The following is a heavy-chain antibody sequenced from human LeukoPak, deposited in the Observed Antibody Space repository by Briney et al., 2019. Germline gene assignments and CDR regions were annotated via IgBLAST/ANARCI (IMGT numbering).Heavy chain of an antibody. Sequence: ASVKVSCKASGGTFSSYAISWVRQAPGQGLEWMGGIIPILGTANYAQKFQGRVTITADESTSTAYMELSSLRSEDTAVYYCAGGGDIVVVPAVYHYWGQGTLVTVSS. CDR3: AGGGDIVVVPAVYHY. J-gene: IGHJ4*02. CDR1: GGTFSSYA. V-gene: IGHV1-69*01. D-gene: IGHD2-2*01. CDR2: IIPILGTA.